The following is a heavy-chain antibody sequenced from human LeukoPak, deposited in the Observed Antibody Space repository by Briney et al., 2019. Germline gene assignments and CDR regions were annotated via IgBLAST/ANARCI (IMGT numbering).Heavy chain of an antibody. CDR1: GGSISSSSYY. V-gene: IGHV4-39*01. Sequence: PSETLSPTCTVSGGSISSSSYYWGWIRQPPGKGLEWIGSIYYSGSTYYNPSLKSRVTISVDTSKNQFSLKLSSVTAADTAVYYCARRRGSYDSSGYYLETDYWGQGTMVTVSS. D-gene: IGHD3-22*01. CDR2: IYYSGST. J-gene: IGHJ4*02. CDR3: ARRRGSYDSSGYYLETDY.